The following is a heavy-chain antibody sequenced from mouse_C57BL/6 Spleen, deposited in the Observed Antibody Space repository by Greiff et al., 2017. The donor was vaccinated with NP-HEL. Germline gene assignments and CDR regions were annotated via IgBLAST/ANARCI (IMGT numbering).Heavy chain of an antibody. Sequence: EVKVEESGGGLVKPGGSLKLSCAASGFTFSDYGMHWVRQAPEKGLEWVAYISSGSSTIYYADTVKGRFTISRDNAKNTLFLQMTSLRSEDTAMYYCARGGSSYGYAMDYWGQGTSVTVSS. J-gene: IGHJ4*01. CDR1: GFTFSDYG. CDR2: ISSGSSTI. V-gene: IGHV5-17*01. CDR3: ARGGSSYGYAMDY. D-gene: IGHD1-1*01.